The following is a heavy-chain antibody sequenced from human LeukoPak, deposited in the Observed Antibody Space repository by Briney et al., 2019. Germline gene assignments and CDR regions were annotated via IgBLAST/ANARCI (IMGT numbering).Heavy chain of an antibody. D-gene: IGHD1-26*01. CDR1: GGSISSYY. Sequence: SETLSLTCTVSGGSISSYYWSWIRQPPGKGLEWIGYMSYSGSTNYNPSLKSRVTISVDTSKNQFSLNLNSVTPADTAVYYCARGGNYWPQWWFDPWGRGTLVSVSS. J-gene: IGHJ5*02. CDR2: MSYSGST. V-gene: IGHV4-59*01. CDR3: ARGGNYWPQWWFDP.